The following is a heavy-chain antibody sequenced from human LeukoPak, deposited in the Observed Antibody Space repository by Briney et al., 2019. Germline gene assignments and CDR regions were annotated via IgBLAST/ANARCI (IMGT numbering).Heavy chain of an antibody. CDR3: ARDLSGSYCFDY. V-gene: IGHV3-30-3*01. CDR2: ISYDGSKK. J-gene: IGHJ4*02. D-gene: IGHD1-26*01. Sequence: PGRSLRLSCAASGFSFSSYGMHWVRQAPGKGLEWVVGISYDGSKKFYADSVKGRFTISRDNSKNTLYLQMNSLSAEDTAVYYCARDLSGSYCFDYCGQGTLVTVSS. CDR1: GFSFSSYG.